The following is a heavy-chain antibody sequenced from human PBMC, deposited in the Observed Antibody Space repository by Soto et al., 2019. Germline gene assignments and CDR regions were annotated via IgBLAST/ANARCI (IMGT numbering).Heavy chain of an antibody. CDR3: ARHVPTLGWYGSYYYYYMDV. V-gene: IGHV4-59*08. CDR2: IYYSGST. CDR1: GGSISSYY. J-gene: IGHJ6*03. D-gene: IGHD6-19*01. Sequence: QVQLQESGPGLVKPSETLSLTCTVSGGSISSYYWSWIRQPPGKGLEWIGYIYYSGSTNYNPSLKSRVTISVDTSKNQFSLKLSSVTAADTAVYYCARHVPTLGWYGSYYYYYMDVWGKGTTVTVSS.